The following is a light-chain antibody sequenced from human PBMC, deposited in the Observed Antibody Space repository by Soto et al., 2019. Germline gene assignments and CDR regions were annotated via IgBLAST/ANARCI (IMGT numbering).Light chain of an antibody. Sequence: EIVLTQSPGTLSLSPGERATISCRASQSVSTSYLAWYQQKPGQAPRLLIYGASSRATGIPDRFSGSGSGADFTLTISSLEPEDVAVYYCQQYSSVPLTFGEGTKVEIK. CDR3: QQYSSVPLT. CDR1: QSVSTSY. CDR2: GAS. J-gene: IGKJ4*01. V-gene: IGKV3-20*01.